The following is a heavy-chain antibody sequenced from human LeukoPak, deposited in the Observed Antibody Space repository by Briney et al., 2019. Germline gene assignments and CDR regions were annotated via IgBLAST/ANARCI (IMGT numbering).Heavy chain of an antibody. CDR3: ARGSAVAGTSEFDY. CDR2: MNPNSGNT. J-gene: IGHJ4*02. CDR1: GYTFTSYD. V-gene: IGHV1-8*01. D-gene: IGHD6-19*01. Sequence: SVKVSCKASGYTFTSYDINWVRQATGQGLKWMGWMNPNSGNTGYAQKFQGRVTMTRNTSISTAYMELSSLRSEDTAVYYCARGSAVAGTSEFDYWGQGTLVTVSS.